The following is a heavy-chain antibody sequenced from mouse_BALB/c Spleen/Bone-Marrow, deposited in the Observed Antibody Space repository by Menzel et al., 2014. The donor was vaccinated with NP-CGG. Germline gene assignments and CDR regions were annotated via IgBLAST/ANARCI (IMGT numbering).Heavy chain of an antibody. J-gene: IGHJ2*01. D-gene: IGHD2-1*01. V-gene: IGHV1-69*02. CDR3: ARGLYGNSGY. Sequence: QVQLQQSGAELVKPGASVKLSCKASGYTFTSYWMHWVKQRPGQGLEWIGEIDPSDSYTNYNQKFKGKATLTVDKSSSTAYMQLSSLTPEDSAVYYCARGLYGNSGYWGQGTTLTVSS. CDR2: IDPSDSYT. CDR1: GYTFTSYW.